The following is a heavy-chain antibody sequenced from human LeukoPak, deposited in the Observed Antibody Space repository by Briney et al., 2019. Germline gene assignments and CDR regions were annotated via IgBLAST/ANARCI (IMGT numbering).Heavy chain of an antibody. Sequence: PSETLSLTCTVSGGSISSYYWSWIRQPPGKGLEWIGYIYYIGSTNYNPSLKSRVTISVGTSKNQFSLKLSSVTAADTAVYYCARESTGYSSGWYRTGGFDYWGQGTLVTVSS. D-gene: IGHD6-19*01. V-gene: IGHV4-59*01. CDR3: ARESTGYSSGWYRTGGFDY. CDR1: GGSISSYY. CDR2: IYYIGST. J-gene: IGHJ4*02.